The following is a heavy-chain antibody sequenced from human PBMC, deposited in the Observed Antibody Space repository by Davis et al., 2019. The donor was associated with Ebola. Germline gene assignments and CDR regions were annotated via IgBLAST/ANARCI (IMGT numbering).Heavy chain of an antibody. CDR3: AKVSFRFWDF. D-gene: IGHD3-3*01. Sequence: GGSLRLSCAASGFTFSSYAMNWVRQAPGKGLEWVSAITGSADTTYYADSMKGRFTISRDNSKNTLYFQMNSLRADDTAVYYCAKVSFRFWDFWGQGALVTVSS. V-gene: IGHV3-23*01. CDR1: GFTFSSYA. J-gene: IGHJ4*02. CDR2: ITGSADTT.